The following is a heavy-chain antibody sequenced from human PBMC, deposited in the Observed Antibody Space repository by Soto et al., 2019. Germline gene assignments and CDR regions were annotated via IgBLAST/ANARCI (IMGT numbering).Heavy chain of an antibody. CDR2: IYYSGST. Sequence: SETLSLTCTVSGGSISSGDYYWSWIRQPPGKGLEWIGYIYYSGSTYYNPSLKSRVTISVDTSKNQFSLKLSSVTAADTAVYYCASYPYSAYNFAHGIQLWSFDFWVQGALVTVSS. J-gene: IGHJ4*02. V-gene: IGHV4-30-4*01. D-gene: IGHD5-12*01. CDR3: ASYPYSAYNFAHGIQLWSFDF. CDR1: GGSISSGDYY.